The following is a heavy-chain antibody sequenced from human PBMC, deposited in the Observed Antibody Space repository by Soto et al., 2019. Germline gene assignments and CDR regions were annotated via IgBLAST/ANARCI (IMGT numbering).Heavy chain of an antibody. CDR1: GYTFTGYY. CDR3: AINIAVAGTGRAPYYYGMDV. J-gene: IGHJ6*02. V-gene: IGHV1-2*02. Sequence: ASVKVSCKASGYTFTGYYMHWVRQSPGQGLEWMGWINPNSGGTNYAQKFQGRVTMTRDTSISTAYMELSRLRSDDTAVYYCAINIAVAGTGRAPYYYGMDVWGQGTTVTVSS. D-gene: IGHD6-19*01. CDR2: INPNSGGT.